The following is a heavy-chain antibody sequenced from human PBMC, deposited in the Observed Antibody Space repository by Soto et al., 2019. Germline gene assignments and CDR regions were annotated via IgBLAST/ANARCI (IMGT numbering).Heavy chain of an antibody. J-gene: IGHJ4*02. CDR3: AREAPTMIVVVTAYFDY. Sequence: GGSLRLSCAASGFTFSSYSMNWVRQAPGKGLEWVSYISSSSSTIYYADSVKGRFTISRDNAKNSLYLQMNSLRDEDTAVYYCAREAPTMIVVVTAYFDYWGQGTLVTVSS. V-gene: IGHV3-48*02. CDR1: GFTFSSYS. D-gene: IGHD3-22*01. CDR2: ISSSSSTI.